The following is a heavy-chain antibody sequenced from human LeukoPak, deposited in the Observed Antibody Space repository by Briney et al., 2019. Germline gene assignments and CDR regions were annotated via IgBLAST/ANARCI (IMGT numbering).Heavy chain of an antibody. D-gene: IGHD6-6*01. CDR2: ISAYNGNT. CDR3: ARTGGGGSIAARLHYYYMDV. Sequence: ASVKVSCKASGYTFTSYAMHWVRQAPGQGLEWMGWISAYNGNTDYAQNLQGRVTMTTDTSTSTAYMELRSLRSGDTAVYYCARTGGGGSIAARLHYYYMDVWGKGTTVTVSS. J-gene: IGHJ6*03. CDR1: GYTFTSYA. V-gene: IGHV1-18*01.